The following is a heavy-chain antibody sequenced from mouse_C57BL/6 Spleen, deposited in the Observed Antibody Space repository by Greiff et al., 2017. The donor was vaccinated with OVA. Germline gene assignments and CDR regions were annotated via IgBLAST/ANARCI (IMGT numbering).Heavy chain of an antibody. CDR3: ARRTTTVEPYFDY. CDR2: IYWDDDK. CDR1: GFSLSTSGMG. Sequence: QVTLKESGPGILQSSQTLSLTCSFSGFSLSTSGMGVSWIRQPSGKGLEWLAHIYWDDDKRYNPSLKSRLTISKDTSRNQVFLKITSVDTADTATYYCARRTTTVEPYFDYWGQGTTLTVSS. V-gene: IGHV8-12*01. D-gene: IGHD1-1*01. J-gene: IGHJ2*01.